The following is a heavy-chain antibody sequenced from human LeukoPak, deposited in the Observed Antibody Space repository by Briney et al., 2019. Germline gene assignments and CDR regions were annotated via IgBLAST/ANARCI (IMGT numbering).Heavy chain of an antibody. CDR2: SRNKANTYTT. V-gene: IGHV3-72*01. D-gene: IGHD3-22*01. J-gene: IGHJ4*02. CDR3: ARGLYDSSAYYFDC. Sequence: PGGSLRLSCAASGFTFCDHYMDWVRQAPGKGLEWVGRSRNKANTYTTEYAASVKGRFIISRDDSKNSLYLQMNSLKTEDTAMYYCARGLYDSSAYYFDCWGQGTLVTVSS. CDR1: GFTFCDHY.